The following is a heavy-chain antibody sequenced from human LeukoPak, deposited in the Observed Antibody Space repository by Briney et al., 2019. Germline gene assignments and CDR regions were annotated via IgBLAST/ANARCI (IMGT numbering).Heavy chain of an antibody. CDR2: INHSGST. CDR3: ARSGSRGAFDI. J-gene: IGHJ3*02. Sequence: SETLSLTCAVYGGSFSGYYWSWIRQPPGKGLEWIGEINHSGSTNYNPSLKSRVTISVGTSKNQFSLKLSSVTAADTAVYYCARSGSRGAFDIWGQGTMVTVSS. D-gene: IGHD3-10*01. V-gene: IGHV4-34*01. CDR1: GGSFSGYY.